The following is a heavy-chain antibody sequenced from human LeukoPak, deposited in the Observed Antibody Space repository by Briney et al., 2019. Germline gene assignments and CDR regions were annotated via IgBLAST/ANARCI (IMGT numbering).Heavy chain of an antibody. CDR1: GYTFTSYG. CDR2: IIPILGIA. D-gene: IGHD5-18*01. V-gene: IGHV1-69*04. J-gene: IGHJ4*02. Sequence: GASVKVSCKASGYTFTSYGISWVRPAPGQGLEWMGRIIPILGIANYAQKFQGRVTITADKSTSTAYMELSSLRSEDTAVYYCARDAGYSYGSPFDYWGQGTLVTVSS. CDR3: ARDAGYSYGSPFDY.